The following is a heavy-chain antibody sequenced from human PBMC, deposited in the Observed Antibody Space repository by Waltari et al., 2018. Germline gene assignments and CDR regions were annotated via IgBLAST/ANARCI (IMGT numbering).Heavy chain of an antibody. J-gene: IGHJ4*02. D-gene: IGHD4-17*01. CDR2: IDYSGNT. CDR3: VRDFGDHRTDY. V-gene: IGHV4-39*02. Sequence: QLQLQESGTGLVKSSETPSLTCTVSGRSISSRRYYWGWLRAPPGKGLEWIGTIDYSGNTYYNPSLKSRVTISVDTSKRQFSLKLNSVTAADTAVYYCVRDFGDHRTDYWGQGTLVTVSS. CDR1: GRSISSRRYY.